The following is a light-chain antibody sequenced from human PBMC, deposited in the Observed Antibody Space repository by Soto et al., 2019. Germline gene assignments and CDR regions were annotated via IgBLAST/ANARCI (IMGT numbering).Light chain of an antibody. J-gene: IGKJ4*01. Sequence: DIRMTQSPSSLSAFVGDTVTITCQTGPPISVYLNWYQQKPGEAPTLLISASSTLQSGVPSRFSGSGSGTDFTLTISSLQPVYFASYYCQRFHSWPFTFGCGTKV. V-gene: IGKV1-39*01. CDR3: QRFHSWPFT. CDR1: PPISVY. CDR2: ASS.